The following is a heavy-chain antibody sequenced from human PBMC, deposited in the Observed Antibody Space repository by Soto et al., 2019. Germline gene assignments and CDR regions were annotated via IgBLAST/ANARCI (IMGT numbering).Heavy chain of an antibody. J-gene: IGHJ3*02. CDR2: INPSGGST. Sequence: ASVKVSCKASGYTFTSYYMHWVRQAPGQGLEWMGIINPSGGSTSYAQKFQGRVTMTRDTSTSTVYMELSSLRSEDTAVYYCATTFEAQQLGPMSAFDIWGQGTMVTVSS. V-gene: IGHV1-46*03. CDR3: ATTFEAQQLGPMSAFDI. D-gene: IGHD6-13*01. CDR1: GYTFTSYY.